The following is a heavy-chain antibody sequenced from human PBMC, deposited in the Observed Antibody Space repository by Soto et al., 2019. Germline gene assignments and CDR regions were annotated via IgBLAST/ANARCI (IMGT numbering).Heavy chain of an antibody. V-gene: IGHV3-30*18. J-gene: IGHJ4*02. Sequence: GGSLRLSCAASGFTFSSYGMHWVRQAPGKGLEWVAVISYDGSNKYYADSVKGRFTISRDNSKNTLYLQMNSLRAEDTAVYYCAKAMEGYCSGGSCLGYFDYWGQGTLVTVSS. D-gene: IGHD2-15*01. CDR3: AKAMEGYCSGGSCLGYFDY. CDR2: ISYDGSNK. CDR1: GFTFSSYG.